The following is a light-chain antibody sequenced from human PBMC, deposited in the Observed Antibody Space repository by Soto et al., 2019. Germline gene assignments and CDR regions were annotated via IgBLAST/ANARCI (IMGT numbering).Light chain of an antibody. CDR3: QQYGGSSLT. CDR1: QRLSATF. J-gene: IGKJ4*01. Sequence: IVLKISLGTLSLSEGEGATLSCRASQRLSATFLAWYQQKPGQAPRLLIYGASNRPAGVPDRFSGSGSGTDFILTISSLEPEDFAVYYCQQYGGSSLTFGGGTKVDIK. V-gene: IGKV3-20*01. CDR2: GAS.